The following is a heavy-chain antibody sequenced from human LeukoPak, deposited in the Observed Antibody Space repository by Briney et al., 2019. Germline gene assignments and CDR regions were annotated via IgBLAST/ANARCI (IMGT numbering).Heavy chain of an antibody. D-gene: IGHD1-1*01. J-gene: IGHJ4*02. V-gene: IGHV3-48*03. Sequence: PGASLRLSCAASGFTFSNYAMSWVRQAPGKGLEWVSYISSSGSTIYYADSVKGRFTISRDNAKNSLYLQMNSLRAEDTAVYYCARRSWNDGNFDYWGQGTLVTVSS. CDR2: ISSSGSTI. CDR1: GFTFSNYA. CDR3: ARRSWNDGNFDY.